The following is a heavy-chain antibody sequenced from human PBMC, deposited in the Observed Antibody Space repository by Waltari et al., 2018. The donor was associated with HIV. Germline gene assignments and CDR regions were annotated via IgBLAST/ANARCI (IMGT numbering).Heavy chain of an antibody. Sequence: EVPLVESGGGLVQPGGSRRLSCAALGFPFSSFWMSGVRQAPGKGLEWVANIKQDGGEKYYVDSGKGRFTISRYNAKKSLYLQMNSLRAEDTAVYYCARDRPPDDYSNYYYHYGMDVWGQGTTVTVSS. J-gene: IGHJ6*02. CDR3: ARDRPPDDYSNYYYHYGMDV. V-gene: IGHV3-7*01. D-gene: IGHD4-4*01. CDR2: IKQDGGEK. CDR1: GFPFSSFW.